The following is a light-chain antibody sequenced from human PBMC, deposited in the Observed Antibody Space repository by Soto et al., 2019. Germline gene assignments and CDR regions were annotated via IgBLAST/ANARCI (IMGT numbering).Light chain of an antibody. CDR3: QHYNSYPVT. CDR2: GAS. V-gene: IGKV3D-15*01. CDR1: QSVSSN. J-gene: IGKJ4*01. Sequence: EIVLTQSPATLYSSPGERPTLSCRASQSVSSNLAWYQQKPGQXPRXXISGASSRATGIPDRFSGSGSGTDLTLTISSLQPDDVETYYCQHYNSYPVTFGRGTKVDIK.